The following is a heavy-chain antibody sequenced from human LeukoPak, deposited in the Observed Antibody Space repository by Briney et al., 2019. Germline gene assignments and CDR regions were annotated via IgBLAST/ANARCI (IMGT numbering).Heavy chain of an antibody. Sequence: GESLKIACKTSGYSFSSYWIGWVRQMPGKGLEWVGIIYPGDSKTRYSPSFQGQVTISVDKSISTAYLQWSSLKASDTAMYYCARPQYGACDYRGQGTLVTVSS. CDR2: IYPGDSKT. CDR1: GYSFSSYW. J-gene: IGHJ4*02. V-gene: IGHV5-51*01. CDR3: ARPQYGACDY. D-gene: IGHD4-17*01.